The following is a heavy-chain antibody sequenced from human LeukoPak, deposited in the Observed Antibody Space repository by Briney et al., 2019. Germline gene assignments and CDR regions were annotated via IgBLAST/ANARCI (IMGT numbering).Heavy chain of an antibody. J-gene: IGHJ3*02. CDR2: ISGDGGST. V-gene: IGHV3-43*02. CDR3: AKAYYDSSGYYYGGAFDI. CDR1: GFTFDDYA. D-gene: IGHD3-22*01. Sequence: GGSLRLSCAASGFTFDDYAMHWVRQAPGKGLEWVSLISGDGGSTYCADSVKGRFTISRDNSKNSLYLQMNSLRTEDTALYYCAKAYYDSSGYYYGGAFDIWGQGTMVTVSS.